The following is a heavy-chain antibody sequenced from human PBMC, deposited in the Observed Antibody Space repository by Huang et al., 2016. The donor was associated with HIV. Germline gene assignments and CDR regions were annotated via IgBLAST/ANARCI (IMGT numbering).Heavy chain of an antibody. J-gene: IGHJ4*02. CDR3: VSHGSGTADY. CDR1: GGDSVSSASYY. CDR2: SYFSGGT. V-gene: IGHV4-61*01. Sequence: QVQLQESGPGLVKPSETLSLSCTVSGGDSVSSASYYWSWIRQPPGRGLEWIGYSYFSGGTNYNPSLKSRVTIAIDTSKNQFSLRLSSVTAADTAVYYCVSHGSGTADYWGQGTLVTVSS. D-gene: IGHD3-10*01.